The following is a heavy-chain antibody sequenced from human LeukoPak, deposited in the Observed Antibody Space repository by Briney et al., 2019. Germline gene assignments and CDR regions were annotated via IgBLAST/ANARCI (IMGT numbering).Heavy chain of an antibody. V-gene: IGHV4-34*01. CDR3: ARLQVPGRGIAARRRNYYFDY. D-gene: IGHD6-6*01. J-gene: IGHJ4*02. CDR2: INHSGST. Sequence: SETLSLTCAVYGGSFSGYYWSWIRQPPGKGLEWIGEINHSGSTNYNPSLKSRVTISVDTSKNQFSLKLSSVTAADTAVYYCARLQVPGRGIAARRRNYYFDYWGQGTLVTVSS. CDR1: GGSFSGYY.